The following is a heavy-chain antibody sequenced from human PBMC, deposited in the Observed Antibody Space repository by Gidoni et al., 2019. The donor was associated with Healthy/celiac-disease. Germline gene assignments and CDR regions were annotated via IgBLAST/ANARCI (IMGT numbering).Heavy chain of an antibody. CDR1: GFSLSTSGVG. V-gene: IGHV2-5*01. J-gene: IGHJ3*02. Sequence: QITLKESGPTLVKPTQTLTLTCTFSGFSLSTSGVGVGWIRQPPGKALEWLALIYWNDDKRYSPSLKSRLTITKDTSKNQAVLTMTNMDPVDTATYYCALLGETTVVTGRSYAFDIWGQGTMVTVSS. CDR2: IYWNDDK. CDR3: ALLGETTVVTGRSYAFDI. D-gene: IGHD4-17*01.